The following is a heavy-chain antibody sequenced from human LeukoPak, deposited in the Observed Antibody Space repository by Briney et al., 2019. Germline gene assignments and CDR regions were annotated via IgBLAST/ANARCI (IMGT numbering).Heavy chain of an antibody. CDR2: IDIDGSST. J-gene: IGHJ4*02. Sequence: GGSLRLSCAASGFTFSSYWMHWVRQAPGKGLVWVSRIDIDGSSTRYADSVKGRFTISGDNAKNTLYLQMNSLRAEDTAMYYCARPLASGPDFWGQGTLVTVSS. CDR3: ARPLASGPDF. CDR1: GFTFSSYW. V-gene: IGHV3-74*01. D-gene: IGHD3-3*02.